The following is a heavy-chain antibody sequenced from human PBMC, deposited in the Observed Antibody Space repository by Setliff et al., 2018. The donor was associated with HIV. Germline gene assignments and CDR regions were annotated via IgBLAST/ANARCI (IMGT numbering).Heavy chain of an antibody. Sequence: PSETLSLTCRVSGGSIGGYYWGWIRQPPGKGLEWIGSIYHSGSTYYNPSLKSRVTISVDTSKNQFSLKLSSVTAADTAVYYCARDTRAMIVVGGAFDIWGQGTMVTVSS. V-gene: IGHV4-38-2*02. CDR1: GGSIGGYY. J-gene: IGHJ3*02. D-gene: IGHD3-22*01. CDR2: IYHSGST. CDR3: ARDTRAMIVVGGAFDI.